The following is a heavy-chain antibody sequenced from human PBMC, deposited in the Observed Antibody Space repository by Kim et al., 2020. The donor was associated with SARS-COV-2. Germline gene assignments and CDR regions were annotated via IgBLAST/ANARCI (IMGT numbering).Heavy chain of an antibody. V-gene: IGHV3-23*01. J-gene: IGHJ4*02. D-gene: IGHD1-1*01. Sequence: GGSLRLSCAASEFTFDSYAMSWVRQAPGKGLEWVSTNSDSGGVIYYAVSVKGRFTISRDNSKNTLYLQMNSLRAEDTAVYFCAKNLRQPAFYYCGQGALATVSP. CDR2: NSDSGGVI. CDR3: AKNLRQPAFYY. CDR1: EFTFDSYA.